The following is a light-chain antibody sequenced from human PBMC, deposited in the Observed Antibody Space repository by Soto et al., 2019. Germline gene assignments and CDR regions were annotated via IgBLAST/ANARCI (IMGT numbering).Light chain of an antibody. Sequence: IVMTQSPDSLAVSLGERATINCKSSQSIFYSSNNKNYLAWYQQKPGQPPRLLIYWASTRESGVPDRFSGSGSGTDFTLTIISLQAEDMAVYYCQNYYYSLPYTFGQRTKLEIK. CDR1: QSIFYSSNNKNY. CDR2: WAS. J-gene: IGKJ2*01. V-gene: IGKV4-1*01. CDR3: QNYYYSLPYT.